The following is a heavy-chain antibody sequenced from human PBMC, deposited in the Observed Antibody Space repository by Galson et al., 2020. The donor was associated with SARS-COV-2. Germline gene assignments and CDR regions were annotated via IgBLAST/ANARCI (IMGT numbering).Heavy chain of an antibody. CDR3: ARGLNKTSWGPGY. V-gene: IGHV4-59*01. CDR1: GGSTSSYY. J-gene: IGHJ4*02. Sequence: ETSETLSLTCTVSGGSTSSYYWSWIRQSPGKGLEWIGYIYDSGSTNYNPSLQSRVSISVDTSKNQVSLKLSSVTAADTAVYYCARGLNKTSWGPGYWGQGTLVTVSS. CDR2: IYDSGST. D-gene: IGHD3-16*01.